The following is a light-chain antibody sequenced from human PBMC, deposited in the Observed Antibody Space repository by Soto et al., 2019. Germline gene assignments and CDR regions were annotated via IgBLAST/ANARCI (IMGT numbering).Light chain of an antibody. V-gene: IGKV3-11*01. Sequence: EIVLTQSPATLSLSPGERATLSCRASQSVSSYLAWYQQKPGQAPRLLIYDASNRAAGIPARFSGSGSGTDFTLTIISLEPEDFAVYYCQQRRNWSLTFGGGTKVEIK. CDR3: QQRRNWSLT. CDR1: QSVSSY. CDR2: DAS. J-gene: IGKJ4*01.